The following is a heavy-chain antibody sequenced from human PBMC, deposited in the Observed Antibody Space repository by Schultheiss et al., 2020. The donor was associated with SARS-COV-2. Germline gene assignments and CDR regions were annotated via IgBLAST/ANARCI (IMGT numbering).Heavy chain of an antibody. Sequence: ASVKVSCKASGYTFTSYGISWVRQAPGQGLEWMGWISAYNGNTNYAQKLQGRVTMTTDTSTSTAYMELRSLRSDDTAVYYCARAGTTYYDFWSGFSFPDMYNWFDPWGQGTLVTVSS. J-gene: IGHJ5*02. D-gene: IGHD3-3*01. CDR2: ISAYNGNT. CDR3: ARAGTTYYDFWSGFSFPDMYNWFDP. V-gene: IGHV1-18*01. CDR1: GYTFTSYG.